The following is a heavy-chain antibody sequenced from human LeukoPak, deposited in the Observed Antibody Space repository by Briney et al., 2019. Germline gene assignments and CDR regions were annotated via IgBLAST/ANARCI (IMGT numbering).Heavy chain of an antibody. CDR2: INPNSGGT. CDR3: ARPYSSGWKLYYFDY. Sequence: ASVKVSCKASGYTFTGYYMHWVRQAPGQGLGWMGRINPNSGGTNYAQKFQGRVTMTRDTSISTAYMELSRLRSDDTAVYYCARPYSSGWKLYYFDYWGQGTLVTVSS. D-gene: IGHD6-19*01. V-gene: IGHV1-2*06. CDR1: GYTFTGYY. J-gene: IGHJ4*02.